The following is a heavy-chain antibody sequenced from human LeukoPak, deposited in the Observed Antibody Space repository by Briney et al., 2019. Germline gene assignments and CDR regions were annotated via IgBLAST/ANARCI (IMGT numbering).Heavy chain of an antibody. D-gene: IGHD2-21*02. Sequence: GALVKVSCKASGYTFTGYYMHWVRQAPGQGLEWMGWINPNSGGTNYAQKFQGRVTMTRDTSISTAYMELSRLRSDDTAVYYCARDLAYCGGDCPLGPWGQGTLVTVSS. V-gene: IGHV1-2*02. J-gene: IGHJ5*02. CDR2: INPNSGGT. CDR1: GYTFTGYY. CDR3: ARDLAYCGGDCPLGP.